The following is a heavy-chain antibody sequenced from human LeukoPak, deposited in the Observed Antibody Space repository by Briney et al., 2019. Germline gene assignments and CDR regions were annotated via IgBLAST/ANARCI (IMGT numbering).Heavy chain of an antibody. CDR1: GFTFSSYS. D-gene: IGHD4-17*01. V-gene: IGHV3-21*01. Sequence: GGSLRLSCAASGFTFSSYSMNWVRQAPGKGLEWVSSISSSSSYIYYADSVKGRCTISRDNAKNPLYLQMNSLRAEDTAVYYCARDTSVTTFDYWGQGTLVTVSS. CDR2: ISSSSSYI. J-gene: IGHJ4*02. CDR3: ARDTSVTTFDY.